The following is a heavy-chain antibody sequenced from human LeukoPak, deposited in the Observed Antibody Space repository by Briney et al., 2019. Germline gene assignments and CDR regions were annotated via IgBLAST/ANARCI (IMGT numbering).Heavy chain of an antibody. V-gene: IGHV4-39*07. J-gene: IGHJ4*02. CDR1: GGSISSSSYY. Sequence: SETLSLTCTVSGGSISSSSYYCGWIRQPPGKGLEWIGSIYYSGSTCYNPSLKSRVTISVDTSKNQFSLKLGSVTAADTAVYYCARVVRGYYDSSGYSYYFDYWGQGTLVTVSS. CDR3: ARVVRGYYDSSGYSYYFDY. CDR2: IYYSGST. D-gene: IGHD3-22*01.